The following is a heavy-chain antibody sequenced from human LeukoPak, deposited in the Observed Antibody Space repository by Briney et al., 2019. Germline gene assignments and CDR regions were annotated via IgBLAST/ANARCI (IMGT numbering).Heavy chain of an antibody. Sequence: GASVKVSCKASGYTFTSYDINWVRQATGQGLEWMGWMNPNSGNTGYAQKYQGRVTMTRNTSISTAYMKLSSLRSEDTAVYYCVLLYYYDSSGYYWGQGTLVTVSS. V-gene: IGHV1-8*01. J-gene: IGHJ4*02. CDR2: MNPNSGNT. CDR3: VLLYYYDSSGYY. D-gene: IGHD3-22*01. CDR1: GYTFTSYD.